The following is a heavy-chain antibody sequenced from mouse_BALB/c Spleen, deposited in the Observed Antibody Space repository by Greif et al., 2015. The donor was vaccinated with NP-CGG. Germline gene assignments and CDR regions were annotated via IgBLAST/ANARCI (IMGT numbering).Heavy chain of an antibody. Sequence: EVKVVESGGGLVQPGGSLRLSSATSGFTFSDFYMEWVRQPPGKRLEWIAASRNKANDYTTEYSASVKGRFIVSRDTSQSILYLQMNALRAEDTAIYYCARDGNYWYFDVWGAGTTVTVSS. J-gene: IGHJ1*01. CDR3: ARDGNYWYFDV. CDR1: GFTFSDFY. V-gene: IGHV7-1*02. CDR2: SRNKANDYTT.